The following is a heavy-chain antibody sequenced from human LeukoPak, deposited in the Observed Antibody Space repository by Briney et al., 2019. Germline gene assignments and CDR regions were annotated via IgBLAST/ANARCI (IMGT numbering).Heavy chain of an antibody. Sequence: ASVKVSCKASGYTFTSYGISWVRQAPGQGLEWMGWISAYNGNTNYAQKLQGRVTMTTDTSTSTAYMELRSLRPDDTAVYYCARGYCGGDCYLGGFDYWGQGTLVTVSS. CDR1: GYTFTSYG. J-gene: IGHJ4*02. D-gene: IGHD2-21*01. CDR3: ARGYCGGDCYLGGFDY. V-gene: IGHV1-18*01. CDR2: ISAYNGNT.